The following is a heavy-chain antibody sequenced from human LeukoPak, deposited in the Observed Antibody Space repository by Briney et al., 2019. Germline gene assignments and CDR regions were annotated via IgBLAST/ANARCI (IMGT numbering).Heavy chain of an antibody. V-gene: IGHV4-59*11. CDR1: GDSISTHY. Sequence: PSETLSLTCTVSGDSISTHYWSWIRQPPGKGLEWIGYIYYSGRSDYNPSLKSRVTMSVDTAKNQFSLKVNSVIATDTAVYYCARGYSNGLESRFDPWGQGTLVTVSS. J-gene: IGHJ5*02. D-gene: IGHD6-19*01. CDR3: ARGYSNGLESRFDP. CDR2: IYYSGRS.